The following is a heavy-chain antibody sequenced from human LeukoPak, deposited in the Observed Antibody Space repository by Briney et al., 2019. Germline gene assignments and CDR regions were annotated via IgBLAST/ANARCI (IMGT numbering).Heavy chain of an antibody. CDR1: GGSITSSSYY. D-gene: IGHD2-2*01. Sequence: QRLSPTCTLSGGSITSSSYYWGWIRQPPGKGLDWIARIYYSGSTYYNPSLETRFPISVHTSKNKFSLKLRSVTAADTAVYYCARHRGLGYCTTTSCYHLDWFDPWGQGALVTVSS. V-gene: IGHV4-39*01. CDR2: IYYSGST. CDR3: ARHRGLGYCTTTSCYHLDWFDP. J-gene: IGHJ5*02.